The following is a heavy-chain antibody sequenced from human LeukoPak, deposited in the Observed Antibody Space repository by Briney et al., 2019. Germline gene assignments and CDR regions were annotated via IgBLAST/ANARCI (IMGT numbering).Heavy chain of an antibody. CDR1: GYTFTNYY. J-gene: IGHJ5*02. Sequence: ASGRVSCTASGYTFTNYYMHWVRQAPGQGLEWMGVIDPRGGSTTYAQKVQGRFTMTRDTSTSTVYMELRSLNSEDTAVYYCARSHSSWYCFDPWGQGTLVTVSS. D-gene: IGHD6-13*01. CDR2: IDPRGGST. V-gene: IGHV1-46*01. CDR3: ARSHSSWYCFDP.